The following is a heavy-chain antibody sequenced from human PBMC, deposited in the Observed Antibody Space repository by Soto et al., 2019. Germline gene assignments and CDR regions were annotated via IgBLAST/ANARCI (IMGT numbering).Heavy chain of an antibody. D-gene: IGHD4-17*01. Sequence: SETLSLTCAVYGGSFSGYYWSWIRQPPGKGLEWIGEINHSGSTNYNPSLKSRVTISVDTSKNQFSLKLSSVTAADTAVYYCARTVGYYYGMDVWGQGITVTVSS. CDR3: ARTVGYYYGMDV. V-gene: IGHV4-34*01. CDR2: INHSGST. J-gene: IGHJ6*02. CDR1: GGSFSGYY.